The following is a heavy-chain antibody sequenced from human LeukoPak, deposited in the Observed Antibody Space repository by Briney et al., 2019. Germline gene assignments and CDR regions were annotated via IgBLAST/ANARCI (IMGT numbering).Heavy chain of an antibody. V-gene: IGHV3-49*04. Sequence: GGSLRLSCAASGFTFSNYGMSWVRQAPGKGLEWVGFIRSKAYGGTTEYAASVKGRFTISRDDSKSIAYLQMNSLKTEDTAVYYCTRLALGYSSSWYPNYYYYGMDVWGQGTTVTVSS. CDR1: GFTFSNYG. CDR3: TRLALGYSSSWYPNYYYYGMDV. J-gene: IGHJ6*02. D-gene: IGHD6-13*01. CDR2: IRSKAYGGTT.